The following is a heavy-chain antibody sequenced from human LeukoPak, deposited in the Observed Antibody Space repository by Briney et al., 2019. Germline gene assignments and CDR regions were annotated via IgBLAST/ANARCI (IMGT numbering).Heavy chain of an antibody. V-gene: IGHV3-7*03. CDR1: GFTFSNSW. CDR3: ANGNSFDS. J-gene: IGHJ4*02. CDR2: IHPDGSQI. D-gene: IGHD1/OR15-1a*01. Sequence: PGGSMRLSCRASGFTFSNSWMSWVRQAPGKRLECVGNIHPDGSQIFYGASVTGRFTISRDNSDNSLFLQMNSLRAEDTAVYYCANGNSFDSWGQGTLVTVSS.